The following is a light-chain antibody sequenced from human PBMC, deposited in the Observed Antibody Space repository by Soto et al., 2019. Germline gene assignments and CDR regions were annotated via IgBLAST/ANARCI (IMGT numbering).Light chain of an antibody. CDR3: HHPHSSPRT. V-gene: IGKV3-11*01. CDR1: QRITCS. J-gene: IGKJ1*01. Sequence: EVVLTQSPATLSLSPGERATLSCRASQRITCSFACYQQHPGPAPRLLIYATSNSAGGTPARFSGSGSGTFFTLTISLLPPEDFAVYYCHHPHSSPRTFGQGTKVDI. CDR2: ATS.